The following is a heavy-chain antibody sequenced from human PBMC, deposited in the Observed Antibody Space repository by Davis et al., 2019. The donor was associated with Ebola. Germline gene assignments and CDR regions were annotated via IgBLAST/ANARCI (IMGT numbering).Heavy chain of an antibody. D-gene: IGHD3-9*01. J-gene: IGHJ4*02. CDR3: ARGDYDILTGYYSSDFDY. CDR1: GYTFTSYG. Sequence: ASVKVSCKASGYTFTSYGISWVRQAPGQGLEWMGWISAYNGNTNYAQKLQGRVTMTTDTSTSTAYMELRSLRSDDTAVYYCARGDYDILTGYYSSDFDYWGQGTLVTVSS. CDR2: ISAYNGNT. V-gene: IGHV1-18*01.